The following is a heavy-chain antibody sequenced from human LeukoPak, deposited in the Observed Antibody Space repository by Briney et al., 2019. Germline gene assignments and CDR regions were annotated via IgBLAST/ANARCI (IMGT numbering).Heavy chain of an antibody. Sequence: PSETLSLTCTVSGGSISSSSYYWGWIRQPPGTGLEWIGSIYYSGSTYYNPSLKSRVTISVDTSKNQFSLKLSSVTAADTAVYYCARVGIGYCSSTSCSGMDVWGQGTTVTVSS. V-gene: IGHV4-39*07. D-gene: IGHD2-2*01. CDR1: GGSISSSSYY. CDR2: IYYSGST. J-gene: IGHJ6*02. CDR3: ARVGIGYCSSTSCSGMDV.